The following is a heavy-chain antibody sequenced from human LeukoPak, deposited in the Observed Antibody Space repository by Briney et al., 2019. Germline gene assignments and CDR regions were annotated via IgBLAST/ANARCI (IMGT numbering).Heavy chain of an antibody. CDR2: ISSSSTYI. CDR3: ARDLSRYYYGSAYYYMDV. D-gene: IGHD3-10*01. CDR1: GFTFSSYS. V-gene: IGHV3-21*01. J-gene: IGHJ6*03. Sequence: GGSLRLSCAASGFTFSSYSINWVRQAPGKGLEWVSSISSSSTYIYYADSVKGRFTISRDNAKNSLYLQMNSLRAEDTAVYYCARDLSRYYYGSAYYYMDVWGKGTTVTVSS.